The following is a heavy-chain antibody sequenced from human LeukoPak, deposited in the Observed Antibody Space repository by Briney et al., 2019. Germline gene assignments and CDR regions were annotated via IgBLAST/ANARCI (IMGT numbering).Heavy chain of an antibody. V-gene: IGHV4-59*12. CDR3: ARATNAFDI. CDR2: IYDSGST. Sequence: PSETLSLTCTVSGGSISSYYWSWIRQPPGKGLEWIGNIYDSGSTNYNPSLKSRVTMSVDTSKNQFSLKLSSVTAADTAVYYCARATNAFDIWGQGTMVTVSS. CDR1: GGSISSYY. J-gene: IGHJ3*02.